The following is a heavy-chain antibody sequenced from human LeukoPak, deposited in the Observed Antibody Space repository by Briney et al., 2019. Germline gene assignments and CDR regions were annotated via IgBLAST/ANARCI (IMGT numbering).Heavy chain of an antibody. D-gene: IGHD1-14*01. CDR2: IYYSGST. CDR1: GGSISSYY. V-gene: IGHV4-59*01. CDR3: AREKNPAVCDY. Sequence: SETLSLTCTVSGGSISSYYWSWIRQPPGKGLEWIGYIYYSGSTNYNPSLKSRVTISVDTSKNQFSLKLSSETAADTAVYYCAREKNPAVCDYWGQGTLVTVSS. J-gene: IGHJ4*02.